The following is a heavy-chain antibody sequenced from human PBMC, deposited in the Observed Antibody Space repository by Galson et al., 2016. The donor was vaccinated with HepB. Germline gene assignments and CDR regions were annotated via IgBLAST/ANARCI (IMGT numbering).Heavy chain of an antibody. V-gene: IGHV1-3*01. CDR1: GYTFSNYA. D-gene: IGHD1-26*01. CDR2: INAGSGKT. J-gene: IGHJ6*02. Sequence: SVKVSCKASGYTFSNYAMHWVRQAPRQRLERVGWINAGSGKTKYSEKFRGRATISRDTSASTAYMDLSSLRFEDTAVYYCARSIVGGSLGMDVWGQGTTVTVFS. CDR3: ARSIVGGSLGMDV.